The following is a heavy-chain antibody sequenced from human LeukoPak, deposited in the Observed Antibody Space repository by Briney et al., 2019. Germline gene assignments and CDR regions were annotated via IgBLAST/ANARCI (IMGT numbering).Heavy chain of an antibody. Sequence: GGSLRLSCEASGFTFDDYAMHWVRQAPGKGLEWVSGISWNSGSIGYADSVKGRFTISRDNAKNSLYLQMNSLRAEDTALYYCAKAHSRGRGYYYGMDVWGQGTTVTVSS. CDR3: AKAHSRGRGYYYGMDV. V-gene: IGHV3-9*01. D-gene: IGHD6-13*01. CDR1: GFTFDDYA. CDR2: ISWNSGSI. J-gene: IGHJ6*02.